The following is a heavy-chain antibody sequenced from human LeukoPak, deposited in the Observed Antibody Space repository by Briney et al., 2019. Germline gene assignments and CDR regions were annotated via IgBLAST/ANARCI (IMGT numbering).Heavy chain of an antibody. Sequence: ASVKVSCKASGYTFTGYYMHWVRQAPGQGLEWMGWINPNSGGTNYAQKFQGRVTMTRDTSVSTAYMELSRLRSDDTAVYYCARDLGNDRFVRGPLYMDVWGKGTTVTVSS. CDR2: INPNSGGT. J-gene: IGHJ6*03. CDR1: GYTFTGYY. CDR3: ARDLGNDRFVRGPLYMDV. D-gene: IGHD7-27*01. V-gene: IGHV1-2*02.